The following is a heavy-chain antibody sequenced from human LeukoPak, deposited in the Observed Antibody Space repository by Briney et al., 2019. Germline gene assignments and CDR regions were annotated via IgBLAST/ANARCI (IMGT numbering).Heavy chain of an antibody. D-gene: IGHD3-22*01. CDR2: IIPILGIA. J-gene: IGHJ3*02. V-gene: IGHV1-69*02. CDR1: GGTFSSYT. CDR3: AIPTYYYDSSGYEDAFDI. Sequence: ASVKVSCKASGGTFSSYTISWVRQAPGQGLEWMGRIIPILGIANYAQKFQGRVTITADKSTSTAYMELSSLRSEDTAVYYCAIPTYYYDSSGYEDAFDIWGQGTMATVSS.